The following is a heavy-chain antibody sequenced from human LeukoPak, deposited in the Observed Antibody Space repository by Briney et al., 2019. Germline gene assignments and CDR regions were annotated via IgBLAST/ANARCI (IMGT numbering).Heavy chain of an antibody. V-gene: IGHV4-39*01. J-gene: IGHJ4*02. Sequence: SETLSLTCTVSGGSISSSSYYWGWIRQPPGKGLEWIGSIYYSGSTYYNPSLKSRVTISVDTSKNQFSLKLSSVTAADTAVYYCARALRPSRALDYWGQGTLVTVSS. CDR2: IYYSGST. D-gene: IGHD5-24*01. CDR1: GGSISSSSYY. CDR3: ARALRPSRALDY.